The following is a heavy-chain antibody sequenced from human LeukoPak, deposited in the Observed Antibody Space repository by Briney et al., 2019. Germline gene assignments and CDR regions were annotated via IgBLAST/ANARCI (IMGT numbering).Heavy chain of an antibody. CDR1: GGTFSSYA. Sequence: ASGKVSCKASGGTFSSYAISWVRQAPGQGLEWMGGIIPIFGTANYAQKFQGRVTITADESTSTAYMELSSLRSEDTAVYYCARGGGSHLFDYWGQGTLVSVSS. CDR3: ARGGGSHLFDY. CDR2: IIPIFGTA. V-gene: IGHV1-69*01. D-gene: IGHD3-16*01. J-gene: IGHJ4*02.